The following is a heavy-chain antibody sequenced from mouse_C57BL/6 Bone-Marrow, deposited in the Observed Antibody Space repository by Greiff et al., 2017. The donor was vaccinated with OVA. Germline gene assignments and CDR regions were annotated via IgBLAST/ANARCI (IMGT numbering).Heavy chain of an antibody. CDR2: IYPGNSDT. V-gene: IGHV1-5*01. CDR1: GYTFTSYW. CDR3: TRHGSRSPLWYFDV. D-gene: IGHD1-1*01. J-gene: IGHJ1*03. Sequence: EVQLQQSGTVLARPGASVKMSCKTSGYTFTSYWMHWVKQRPGQGLEWIGAIYPGNSDTSYNQKFKGKAKLTAVTSASTAYMELSSLTNEDSAVYYCTRHGSRSPLWYFDVWGTGTTGTVSS.